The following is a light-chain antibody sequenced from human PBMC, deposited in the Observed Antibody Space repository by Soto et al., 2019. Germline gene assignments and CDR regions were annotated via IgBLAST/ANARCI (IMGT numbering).Light chain of an antibody. V-gene: IGKV3-15*01. Sequence: ETQMTQSPVTLSVSPGERVTLSCRASQSVSSDLAWYQKKPGQPPRLIIYGAATRATGIPARFSGSGSGTEFTLTINSLQSEDFALYYCQQYNIWPLTFGGGTRVQIK. CDR3: QQYNIWPLT. CDR2: GAA. CDR1: QSVSSD. J-gene: IGKJ4*01.